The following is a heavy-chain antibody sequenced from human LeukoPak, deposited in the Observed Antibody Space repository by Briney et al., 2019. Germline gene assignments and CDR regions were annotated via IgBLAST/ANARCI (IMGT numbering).Heavy chain of an antibody. D-gene: IGHD3-10*01. J-gene: IGHJ5*02. CDR2: INHSGST. CDR1: GGSFSGYY. V-gene: IGHV4-34*01. Sequence: KPSETLSLTCAVYGGSFSGYYWSWIRQPPGKGLEWIGEINHSGSTNYNPSLKSRVTISVDKSKNQFSLKLSSVTAADTAVYYCAREGGLGFGELSHPYNWFDPWGQGALVTVSS. CDR3: AREGGLGFGELSHPYNWFDP.